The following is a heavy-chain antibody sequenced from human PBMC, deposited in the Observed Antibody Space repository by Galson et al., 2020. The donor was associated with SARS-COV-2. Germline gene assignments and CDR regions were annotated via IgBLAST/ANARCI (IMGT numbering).Heavy chain of an antibody. J-gene: IGHJ5*02. CDR2: ISGRGDST. D-gene: IGHD3-3*01. Sequence: GGSLRLSCAASGFTFRSYAMSWVRQPPGKGLEWVSAISGRGDSTYLADSVRGRFTISRDNSKNTLYLQMSILRAEDTAVYYCAKGLDDFWSGYLQRFDPWGQGTLVTGSA. CDR3: AKGLDDFWSGYLQRFDP. CDR1: GFTFRSYA. V-gene: IGHV3-23*01.